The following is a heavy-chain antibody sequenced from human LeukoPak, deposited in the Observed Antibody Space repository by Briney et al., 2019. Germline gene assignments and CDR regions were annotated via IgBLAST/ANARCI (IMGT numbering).Heavy chain of an antibody. J-gene: IGHJ4*02. D-gene: IGHD3-22*01. Sequence: GGSLRLSCAASGFTFSDYYMSWIRQAPGKGLEWESYICDSGRTIYYADSVKGRFTISRDNSKNTLFLQMNSLRAEDTAVYYCAKARGYSDYSGYRTFDYWGQGALVTVSS. CDR2: ICDSGRTI. CDR1: GFTFSDYY. CDR3: AKARGYSDYSGYRTFDY. V-gene: IGHV3-11*01.